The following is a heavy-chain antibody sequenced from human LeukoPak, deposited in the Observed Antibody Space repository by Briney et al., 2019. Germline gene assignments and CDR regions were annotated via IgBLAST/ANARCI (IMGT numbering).Heavy chain of an antibody. CDR3: ARGSGGYNVDY. CDR2: ISYDGSNK. J-gene: IGHJ4*02. D-gene: IGHD5-24*01. Sequence: GGSLRLSCAASGFTFSSYAMHWVRQALGKGLEWVAVISYDGSNKYYAGSVKGRFTISRDNSKNTLYLQMNSLRAEDTAVYYCARGSGGYNVDYWGQGTLVTVSS. CDR1: GFTFSSYA. V-gene: IGHV3-30*01.